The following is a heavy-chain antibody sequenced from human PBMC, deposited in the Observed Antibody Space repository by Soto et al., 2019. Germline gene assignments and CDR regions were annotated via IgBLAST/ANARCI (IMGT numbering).Heavy chain of an antibody. Sequence: GSLRLSCAASGFTVSTKYMSWVRQAPGKGLEWVSVIYSGGSTFYADSVRGRFTISRDNSKNTVNLQMNSLRAEDTAVYYCARDPWAAEYWGQGTRVTVSS. D-gene: IGHD3-16*01. CDR1: GFTVSTKY. V-gene: IGHV3-66*01. CDR3: ARDPWAAEY. CDR2: IYSGGST. J-gene: IGHJ4*02.